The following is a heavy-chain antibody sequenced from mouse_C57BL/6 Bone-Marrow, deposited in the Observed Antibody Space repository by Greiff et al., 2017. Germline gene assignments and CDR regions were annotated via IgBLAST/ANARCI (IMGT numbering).Heavy chain of an antibody. V-gene: IGHV1-9*01. Sequence: QVQLQQSGAELMKPGASVKLSCKATGYTFTGYWIEWVKQRPGHGLEWIGVILPGSGSTNYNGKFKGKDTFTADTSSNTAYMQLSSLTTEDSAIYYCAVWLRRQPRFAYWGQGTLVTVSA. CDR1: GYTFTGYW. CDR3: AVWLRRQPRFAY. CDR2: ILPGSGST. J-gene: IGHJ3*01. D-gene: IGHD2-2*01.